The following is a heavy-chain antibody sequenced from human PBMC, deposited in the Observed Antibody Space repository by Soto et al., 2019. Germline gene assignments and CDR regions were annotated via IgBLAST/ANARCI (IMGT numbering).Heavy chain of an antibody. V-gene: IGHV1-18*01. CDR3: ARDTPPTDY. J-gene: IGHJ4*02. CDR1: GYTFTSYH. CDR2: ISAYNTNT. Sequence: QVQLVQSGAEVKKPGASVKVSFKTSGYTFTSYHVSWVRQAPGQGLEWMGWISAYNTNTNYAQKFQGRVTMTTDTLTSTAYMELRSLRSDDTAVYYCARDTPPTDYWGQGTLVTVSS.